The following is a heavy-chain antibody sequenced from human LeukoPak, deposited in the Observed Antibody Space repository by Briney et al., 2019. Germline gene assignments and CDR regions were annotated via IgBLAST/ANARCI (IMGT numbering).Heavy chain of an antibody. CDR3: AGLVGATPYYYYYYMDV. D-gene: IGHD1-26*01. J-gene: IGHJ6*03. Sequence: SETLSLTYTVSGGSINIHYWGWIRQPPAKALEWAGYIYYSGSINYNPSLKSRSTVSVDQSKNQFSLKLSSVAAEDTAVYYCAGLVGATPYYYYYYMDVWGKGTTVSVSS. V-gene: IGHV4-59*11. CDR2: IYYSGSI. CDR1: GGSINIHY.